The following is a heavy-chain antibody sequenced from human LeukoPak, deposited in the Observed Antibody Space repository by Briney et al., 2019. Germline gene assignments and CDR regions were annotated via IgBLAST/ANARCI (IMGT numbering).Heavy chain of an antibody. Sequence: GGSLRLSCAASGFTFSDYDMSWIRQAPGKGLEWLSFINNIGTTIYYADSVKGRFTISRDNAENSLYLQMNSLRAEDTAVYYCARDLGEYYYDSSGTDNPNFDYWGQGTLVTVSS. J-gene: IGHJ4*02. V-gene: IGHV3-11*04. CDR1: GFTFSDYD. CDR3: ARDLGEYYYDSSGTDNPNFDY. D-gene: IGHD3-22*01. CDR2: INNIGTTI.